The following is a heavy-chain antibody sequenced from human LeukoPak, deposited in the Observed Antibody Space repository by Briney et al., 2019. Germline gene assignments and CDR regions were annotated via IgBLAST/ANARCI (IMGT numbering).Heavy chain of an antibody. CDR1: GYTFSTYW. J-gene: IGHJ4*02. D-gene: IGHD3-22*01. V-gene: IGHV5-51*01. Sequence: GESLKISCKGSGYTFSTYWIGWVRQMPGKGLEWMGMIYPGDSDTRHSPSFQGQVTISADKSTSTAYVRWSSLKASDTAMYYCVRHPQHYYYDGSGYIPYFFEKWGQGTLVTVSS. CDR2: IYPGDSDT. CDR3: VRHPQHYYYDGSGYIPYFFEK.